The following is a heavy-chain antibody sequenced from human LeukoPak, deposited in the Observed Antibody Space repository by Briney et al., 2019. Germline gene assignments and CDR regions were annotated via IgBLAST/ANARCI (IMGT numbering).Heavy chain of an antibody. D-gene: IGHD3-3*01. CDR1: GYTFTSYY. CDR2: INPSGGST. CDR3: AGDFWSGYYAY. Sequence: ASVKVSCKASGYTFTSYYMHWVRQAPGQGLEWMGIINPSGGSTSYAQKFQGRVTMTRDTSTSTVYMELSSLRSEDTAVYYCAGDFWSGYYAYWGQGTLVTVSS. J-gene: IGHJ4*02. V-gene: IGHV1-46*03.